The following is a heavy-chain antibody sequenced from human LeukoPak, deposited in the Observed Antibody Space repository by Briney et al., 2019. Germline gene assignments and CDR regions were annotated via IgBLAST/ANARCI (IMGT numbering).Heavy chain of an antibody. CDR3: ARSPGFIVVVPAATADY. V-gene: IGHV4-34*01. D-gene: IGHD2-2*01. CDR2: ISQSGST. CDR1: GGSFSGYH. Sequence: SETLSLTCAVYGGSFSGYHWSWIRQPPGEGLEWIGEISQSGSTNDNPSLKSRVTISVDTSKNQFSLKLSSVTAADTAVYYCARSPGFIVVVPAATADYWGQGTLVTVSS. J-gene: IGHJ4*02.